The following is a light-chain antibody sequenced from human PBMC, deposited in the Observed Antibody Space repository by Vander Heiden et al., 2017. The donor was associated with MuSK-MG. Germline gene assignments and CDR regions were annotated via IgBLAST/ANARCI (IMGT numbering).Light chain of an antibody. V-gene: IGKV3-15*01. Sequence: EIEMTQSPATLSVSPGERTTLSCRASQSVSSNLAWYQQKPGQAPRLLIYGASTRATGIPARFSGSGYGTEFTLTISSRQSEDFAVYYCQQYNKWPPWTFGQGTKVETK. CDR3: QQYNKWPPWT. CDR2: GAS. J-gene: IGKJ1*01. CDR1: QSVSSN.